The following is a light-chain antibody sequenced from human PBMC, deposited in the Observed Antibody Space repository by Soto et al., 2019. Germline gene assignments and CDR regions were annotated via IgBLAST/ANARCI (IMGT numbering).Light chain of an antibody. CDR1: QSVSSN. J-gene: IGKJ1*01. CDR2: GAS. CDR3: HQYNNLPRT. V-gene: IGKV3-15*01. Sequence: EIVMTQSPATLSVSPGERATLSCRATQSVSSNLAWYQQKPGQTPRLLIYGASTRATGIPDRFSGSGSGTVFTLTISSLQSEDFAVYYFHQYNNLPRTFGQGTKVEIK.